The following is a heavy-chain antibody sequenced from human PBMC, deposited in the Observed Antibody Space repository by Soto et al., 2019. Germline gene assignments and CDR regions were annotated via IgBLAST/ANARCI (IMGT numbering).Heavy chain of an antibody. D-gene: IGHD1-26*01. CDR3: ARSPKVVGINAAIIDS. V-gene: IGHV3-13*04. Sequence: PGGSLRLSCAASGFTFSNHDMHWARQGSGQGLAWVSGIGTGGDTHYADSAKGRFTISRENGKNSLYLQMDNLRAGDTAVYYCARSPKVVGINAAIIDSWGQGGQVTVSS. J-gene: IGHJ4*02. CDR2: IGTGGDT. CDR1: GFTFSNHD.